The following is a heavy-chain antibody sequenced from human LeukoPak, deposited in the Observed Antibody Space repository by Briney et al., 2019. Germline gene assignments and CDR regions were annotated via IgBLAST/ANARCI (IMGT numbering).Heavy chain of an antibody. CDR3: ARDRGYSSGHHGRRGYYYYRMDV. CDR2: IYTSGST. D-gene: IGHD6-19*01. J-gene: IGHJ6*02. CDR1: GGSISSYY. V-gene: IGHV4-4*07. Sequence: SETLSLTCTVSGGSISSYYWSWIRQPAGKGLEWIGRIYTSGSTNYDPSLKSRVTMSVDTSKNQFSLKLSSVTAADTAVYYCARDRGYSSGHHGRRGYYYYRMDVWGQGTTVTVSS.